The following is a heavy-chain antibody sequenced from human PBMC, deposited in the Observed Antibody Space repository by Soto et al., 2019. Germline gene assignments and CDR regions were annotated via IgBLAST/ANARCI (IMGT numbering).Heavy chain of an antibody. CDR3: ARDKKAVITGITWPWFDP. CDR1: GFTFSSDS. D-gene: IGHD1-20*01. J-gene: IGHJ5*02. V-gene: IGHV3-21*01. Sequence: AGGSLSLSCAASGFTFSSDSMNWVRQAPGKGLEWVSSISSSSSYIYYADSVKGRVTISRDNAKNSLYLQMKSLRAEDTAEYYCARDKKAVITGITWPWFDPWGQGTLVTVSS. CDR2: ISSSSSYI.